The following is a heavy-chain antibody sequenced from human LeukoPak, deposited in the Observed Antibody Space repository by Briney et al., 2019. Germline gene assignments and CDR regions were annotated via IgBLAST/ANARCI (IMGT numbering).Heavy chain of an antibody. CDR3: WRVVIPGLHFYFSC. J-gene: IGHJ4*01. CDR2: IHYTEST. CDR1: GDSTCRGTSY. Sequence: PSETLSLISTVSGDSTCRGTSYWTWIRQHPGKGLEWIGYIHYTESTYYNPSLKSRVTISVDTSKNHFSLKLSSVTAADTAVYYRWRVVIPGLHFYFSCCGHASLVTASS. V-gene: IGHV4-31*03. D-gene: IGHD2-2*01.